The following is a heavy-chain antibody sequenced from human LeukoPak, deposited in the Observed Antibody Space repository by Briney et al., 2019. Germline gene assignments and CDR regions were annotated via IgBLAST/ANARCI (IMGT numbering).Heavy chain of an antibody. Sequence: SETLSLTCTVSGGSISSSSYYWGWIRHPPGKGLEWIGSIYYRGSTYHNPSLKSRGTISVDTSKNQFSLKLSSVTAADTAVYYCARDLIAAAGYDAFDIWGQGTMVTVSS. CDR3: ARDLIAAAGYDAFDI. J-gene: IGHJ3*02. CDR1: GGSISSSSYY. V-gene: IGHV4-39*07. CDR2: IYYRGST. D-gene: IGHD6-13*01.